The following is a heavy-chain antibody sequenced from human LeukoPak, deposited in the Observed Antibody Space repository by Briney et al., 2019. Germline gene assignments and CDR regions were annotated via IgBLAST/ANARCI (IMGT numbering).Heavy chain of an antibody. CDR3: ASQFCRSTSCHRGDAFDV. V-gene: IGHV1-18*01. CDR2: ISAYNGNT. Sequence: ASVKVSCKASGYTFTSYGISWVRQAPGQGLEWMGWISAYNGNTNYAQKLQGKVTITTDESRSTAYMELSSLRSEDTAVYYCASQFCRSTSCHRGDAFDVWGQGTMVTVSS. D-gene: IGHD2-2*02. CDR1: GYTFTSYG. J-gene: IGHJ3*01.